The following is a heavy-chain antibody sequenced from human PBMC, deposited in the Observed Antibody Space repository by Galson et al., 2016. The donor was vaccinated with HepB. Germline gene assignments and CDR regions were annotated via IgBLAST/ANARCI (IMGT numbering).Heavy chain of an antibody. D-gene: IGHD2-8*02. CDR1: GFTFNTFS. CDR3: VREDRYCSGSTCYPNGFDP. CDR2: ISSSGRYK. V-gene: IGHV3-21*01. J-gene: IGHJ5*02. Sequence: SLRLSCAASGFTFNTFSMNWVRQAPGEGLEWLSSISSSGRYKYYADSLKDRFTISRDNARNSLFLQMNSLRAEDTAVYYCVREDRYCSGSTCYPNGFDPWGQGTLVTVSS.